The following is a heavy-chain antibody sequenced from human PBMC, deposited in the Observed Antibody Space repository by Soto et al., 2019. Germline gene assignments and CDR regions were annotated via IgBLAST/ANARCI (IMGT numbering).Heavy chain of an antibody. D-gene: IGHD1-26*01. CDR2: IIPIFGTA. J-gene: IGHJ6*02. CDR3: ASGRWEGYYYGMDV. Sequence: QVQLVQSGAEVKKPGSSVKVSCKASGGIFGSYGFFWVRQAPGQGLEWMGGIIPIFGTANYAQKVQGRVTITADESTSTAYMELSSLRSEDTAVYYCASGRWEGYYYGMDVWGQGTTVTVSS. V-gene: IGHV1-69*01. CDR1: GGIFGSYG.